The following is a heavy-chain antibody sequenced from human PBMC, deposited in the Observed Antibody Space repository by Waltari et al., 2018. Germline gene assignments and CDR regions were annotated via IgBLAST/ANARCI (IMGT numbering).Heavy chain of an antibody. V-gene: IGHV4-38-2*01. CDR1: GYSISSGYS. D-gene: IGHD5-12*01. J-gene: IGHJ5*02. CDR3: ARGGVTTKRFDP. Sequence: QVQLQESGPGLVKPSETLSLTCAVSGYSISSGYSWGWIRQPPGKGLEWIGSIYHSGSTYYNPSLKSRVTISVDTSKNQFSLKLSSVTAADTAVYYCARGGVTTKRFDPWGQGTLVTVSS. CDR2: IYHSGST.